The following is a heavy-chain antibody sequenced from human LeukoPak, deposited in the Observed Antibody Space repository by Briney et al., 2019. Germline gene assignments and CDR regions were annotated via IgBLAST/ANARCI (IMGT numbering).Heavy chain of an antibody. J-gene: IGHJ5*02. CDR1: GYTFTGYY. CDR2: INPNSGGT. V-gene: IGHV1-2*02. CDR3: ALAAAGSRGWFDP. Sequence: GASVKVSCKASGYTFTGYYMHWVRQSPGQGLEWMGWINPNSGGTNYAQKFQGRVTMTRDTSISTAYMELSRLRSDDTAVYYCALAAAGSRGWFDPWGQGTLVTVSS. D-gene: IGHD6-13*01.